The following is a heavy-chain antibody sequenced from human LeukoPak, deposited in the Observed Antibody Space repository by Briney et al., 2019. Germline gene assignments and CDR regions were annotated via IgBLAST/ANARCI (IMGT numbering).Heavy chain of an antibody. Sequence: SVKVSCKASGGTFSSYAISWVRQAPGQGLEWMGGIIPIFGTANYAQKFQGRVTITADKSTSTAYMELSSLRSEDTAVYYCARFWGYGDYYFDYWGQGTLVTVSS. D-gene: IGHD4-17*01. CDR3: ARFWGYGDYYFDY. CDR2: IIPIFGTA. V-gene: IGHV1-69*06. J-gene: IGHJ4*02. CDR1: GGTFSSYA.